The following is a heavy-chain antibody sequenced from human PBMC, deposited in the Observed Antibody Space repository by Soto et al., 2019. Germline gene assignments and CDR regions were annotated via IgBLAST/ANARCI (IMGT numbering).Heavy chain of an antibody. CDR1: GFTFRNFG. V-gene: IGHV3-33*08. CDR2: IWYDGSNK. D-gene: IGHD5-12*01. Sequence: QVRLVESGGGVVQPGRSLRLSCSASGFTFRNFGFHWVRQAPGKGLEWVALIWYDGSNKYYAESLKGRVSIPRDNSKNTLYLEMKSLRFEDTAVYYCARDGDIQGGPPPKNYAMDVWGQGTTVTVSS. CDR3: ARDGDIQGGPPPKNYAMDV. J-gene: IGHJ6*02.